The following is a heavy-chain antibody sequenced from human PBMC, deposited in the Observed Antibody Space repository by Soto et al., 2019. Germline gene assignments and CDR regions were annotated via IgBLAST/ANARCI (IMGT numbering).Heavy chain of an antibody. Sequence: QVQLVESGGGVVQPGRSLRLSCAASGFTFSSYGMHWVRQAPGKGLEWVAFISYDGSNKYYADSVKGRFTISRDNSKNTLYLQMNGLRAEDTAVYYCAKDLRSTAAGFDYWGQGTLVTVSS. CDR1: GFTFSSYG. J-gene: IGHJ4*02. CDR2: ISYDGSNK. D-gene: IGHD2-2*01. CDR3: AKDLRSTAAGFDY. V-gene: IGHV3-30*18.